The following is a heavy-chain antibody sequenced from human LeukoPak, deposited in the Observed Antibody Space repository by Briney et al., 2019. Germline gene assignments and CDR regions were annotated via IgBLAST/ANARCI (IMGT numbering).Heavy chain of an antibody. J-gene: IGHJ4*02. D-gene: IGHD6-19*01. CDR2: IKHDGGEK. CDR1: GFTFDDYA. Sequence: GGSLRLSCAASGFTFDDYAMHWVRQAPGEGLEWVANIKHDGGEKNYVDSVKGRFTISRDNTKNSVYLQMNSLRAEDTAVYYCARDRTVAGLFDYWGQGTLVTVSS. CDR3: ARDRTVAGLFDY. V-gene: IGHV3-7*01.